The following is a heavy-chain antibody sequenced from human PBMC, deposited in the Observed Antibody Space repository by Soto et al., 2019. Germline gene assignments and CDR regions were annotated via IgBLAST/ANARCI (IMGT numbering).Heavy chain of an antibody. CDR2: ISSSSSYI. D-gene: IGHD3-16*01. V-gene: IGHV3-21*01. Sequence: VQLVESGGGVVQPGRSLRLSCAASGFTFSSYAMHWVRQAPGKGLEWVSSISSSSSYIYYADSVKGRFTISRDNAKNSLYLQMNSLRAEDTAVYYCARDLGGGAMGYWGQGTLVTVSS. CDR3: ARDLGGGAMGY. CDR1: GFTFSSYA. J-gene: IGHJ4*02.